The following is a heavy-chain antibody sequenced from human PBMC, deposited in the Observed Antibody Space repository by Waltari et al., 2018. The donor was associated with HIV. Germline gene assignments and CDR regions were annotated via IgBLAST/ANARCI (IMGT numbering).Heavy chain of an antibody. CDR3: ARHHREVVAAPWEWQY. J-gene: IGHJ4*02. CDR1: GYTFSLYW. CDR2: IYPGDSDT. Sequence: EVQLVQFGAEVKKPGESLKISCKGSGYTFSLYWIGWVRQMPGKGLEWMGIIYPGDSDTRYSPSVQGQVTISADKAISTVYLQWSSLKASDTATYFGARHHREVVAAPWEWQYWGQGTLVTVSP. V-gene: IGHV5-51*01. D-gene: IGHD1-26*01.